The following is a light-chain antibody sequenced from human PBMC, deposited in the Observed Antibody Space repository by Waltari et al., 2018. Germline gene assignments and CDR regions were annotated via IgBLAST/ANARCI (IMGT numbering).Light chain of an antibody. CDR1: ALPKRY. V-gene: IGLV3-10*01. Sequence: SYELTQPPSVSVSPGQTARITCSGDALPKRYAYWYQQKSGQAPMLVIFEDSQRPSGIPERFSGSSSGTMATLSIDGAQVEDEGDYYGYSADSGGHHRVFGGGTKLTVL. CDR2: EDS. J-gene: IGLJ3*02. CDR3: YSADSGGHHRV.